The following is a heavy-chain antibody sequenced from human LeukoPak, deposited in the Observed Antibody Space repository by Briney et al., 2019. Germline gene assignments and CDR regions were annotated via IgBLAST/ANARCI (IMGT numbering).Heavy chain of an antibody. V-gene: IGHV1-69*05. CDR1: GGTFSSYA. J-gene: IGHJ1*01. CDR3: ATDIPGYSSSWYTYFQH. D-gene: IGHD6-13*01. CDR2: IIPIFGTA. Sequence: SVKVSCKASGGTFSSYAISWVRQAPGQGLEWMVGIIPIFGTANYAQMFQGRVTITTDESTSTAYMELSSLRSEDTAAYYCATDIPGYSSSWYTYFQHWGQGTLVTVSS.